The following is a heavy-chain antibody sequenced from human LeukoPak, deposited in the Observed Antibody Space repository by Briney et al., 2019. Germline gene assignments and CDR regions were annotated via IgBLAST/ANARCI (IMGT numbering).Heavy chain of an antibody. CDR2: ISGSGGRT. Sequence: GGSLRLSCAASGFTFSSYAMSWVRQAPGKGLEWVSGISGSGGRTHYADSVKGRFTISRDNSKNTLYLQMNSLRAEDTAVYYCAKGAIFGVVTDNWFDPWGQGTLVTVSS. J-gene: IGHJ5*02. D-gene: IGHD3-3*01. CDR3: AKGAIFGVVTDNWFDP. V-gene: IGHV3-23*01. CDR1: GFTFSSYA.